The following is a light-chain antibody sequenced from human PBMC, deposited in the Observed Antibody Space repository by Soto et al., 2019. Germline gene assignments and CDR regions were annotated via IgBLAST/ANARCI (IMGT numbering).Light chain of an antibody. J-gene: IGLJ1*01. V-gene: IGLV2-14*03. Sequence: QSVLTQPASVSLSPGQSITISCTGTSNDVGGYNYVSLYQQHPDTAPKLIIYDVRYRPSGVSNRFSGSKSGNTASLTISGLQAEDEADYYCSAYTSSSTPYVFGSGTKVTVL. CDR3: SAYTSSSTPYV. CDR2: DVR. CDR1: SNDVGGYNY.